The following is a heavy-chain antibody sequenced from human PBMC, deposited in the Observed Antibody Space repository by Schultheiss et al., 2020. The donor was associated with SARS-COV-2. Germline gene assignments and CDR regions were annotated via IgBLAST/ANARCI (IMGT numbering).Heavy chain of an antibody. D-gene: IGHD2-2*01. V-gene: IGHV3-33*08. CDR3: ASDSRYCSNTTCPYVFYYGMDV. CDR1: GFTFSSYA. Sequence: GGSLRLSCAASGFTFSSYAMHWVRQAPGKGLEWMAVIWYDGSHKYYADSVKGRFTISRDNSKNTLYLQMNSLRAEDTAVYYCASDSRYCSNTTCPYVFYYGMDVWGQGTTVTVAS. J-gene: IGHJ6*02. CDR2: IWYDGSHK.